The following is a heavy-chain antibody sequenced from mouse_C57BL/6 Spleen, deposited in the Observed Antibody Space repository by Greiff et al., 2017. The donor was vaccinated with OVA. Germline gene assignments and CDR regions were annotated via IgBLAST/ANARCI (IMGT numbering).Heavy chain of an antibody. V-gene: IGHV1-53*01. Sequence: QVQLKQPGTELVKPGASVKLSCKASGYTFTSYWMHWVKQRPGQGLEWIGNINPSNSGTNYKEKFKSKATLTVDKASSTAYMQLSSLTSEDSAVYYCAREGGYYYAMDYWGQGTSVTVSS. CDR1: GYTFTSYW. CDR2: INPSNSGT. J-gene: IGHJ4*01. CDR3: AREGGYYYAMDY.